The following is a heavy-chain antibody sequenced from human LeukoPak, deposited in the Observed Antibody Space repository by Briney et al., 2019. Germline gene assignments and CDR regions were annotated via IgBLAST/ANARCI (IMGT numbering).Heavy chain of an antibody. J-gene: IGHJ6*03. Sequence: PGGSLRLSCAASGFTFSSYWMHWVRQAPGKGLVWVSRINTDGSSTGYADSVKGRFTISRDNAKNTLYLQMNSLRAEDTAVYYCARDRVPSYYYYYYMDVWGKGTTVTVSS. V-gene: IGHV3-74*01. CDR1: GFTFSSYW. D-gene: IGHD3-3*01. CDR2: INTDGSST. CDR3: ARDRVPSYYYYYYMDV.